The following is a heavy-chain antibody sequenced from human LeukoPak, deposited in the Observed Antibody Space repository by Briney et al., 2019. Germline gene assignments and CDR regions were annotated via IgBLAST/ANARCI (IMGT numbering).Heavy chain of an antibody. CDR1: GFTFSDYY. Sequence: GGSLRLSCAASGFTFSDYYMSWIRQAPGKGLEWVSYISSSGSTIYYADSVKGRFTISRDNAKNSLYLQMNSLRAEDTAVYYCARDREIVVGEDAFDIWGQGTMVTVSS. V-gene: IGHV3-11*01. CDR3: ARDREIVVGEDAFDI. CDR2: ISSSGSTI. J-gene: IGHJ3*02. D-gene: IGHD2-15*01.